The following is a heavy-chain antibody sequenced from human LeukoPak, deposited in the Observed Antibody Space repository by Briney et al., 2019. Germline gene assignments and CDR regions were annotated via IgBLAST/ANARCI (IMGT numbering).Heavy chain of an antibody. J-gene: IGHJ6*02. Sequence: GGSLRLSCAASGFTFSSYGMHWVRQAPGKGLEWVAVISYDGSNKYYADSVKGRFTISRDNSKNTLYLQMNSLRAEDTAVYYCARYCTSTSCYLPYYYGMDVWGQGTTVTVSS. V-gene: IGHV3-30*03. CDR2: ISYDGSNK. D-gene: IGHD2-2*01. CDR3: ARYCTSTSCYLPYYYGMDV. CDR1: GFTFSSYG.